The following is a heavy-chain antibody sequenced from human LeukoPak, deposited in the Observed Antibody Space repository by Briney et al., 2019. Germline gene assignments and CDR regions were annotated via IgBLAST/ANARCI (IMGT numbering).Heavy chain of an antibody. J-gene: IGHJ4*02. CDR2: IYHSGST. V-gene: IGHV4-4*02. Sequence: SGTLSLTCAVSGGSISSSNWWSWVRQPPGKGLEWIGEIYHSGSTNYNPSLKGRVTISVDKSKNQFSLKLSSVTAADTAVYYCARERVVGYYGSGSPINYFDYWGQGTLVTVSS. CDR3: ARERVVGYYGSGSPINYFDY. CDR1: GGSISSSNW. D-gene: IGHD3-10*01.